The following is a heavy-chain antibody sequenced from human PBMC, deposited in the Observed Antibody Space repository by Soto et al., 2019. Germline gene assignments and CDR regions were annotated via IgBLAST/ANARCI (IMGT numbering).Heavy chain of an antibody. CDR2: IYYSGST. J-gene: IGHJ6*02. Sequence: LSLTCTVSGGSISSYYWSWIRQPPGKGLEWIGYIYYSGSTNYNPSLKSRVTISVDTSKNQFSLKLSSVTAADTAVYYCARKRYDGHNLYSYYGMDLWGQGTTVTVSS. D-gene: IGHD3-3*01. V-gene: IGHV4-59*01. CDR3: ARKRYDGHNLYSYYGMDL. CDR1: GGSISSYY.